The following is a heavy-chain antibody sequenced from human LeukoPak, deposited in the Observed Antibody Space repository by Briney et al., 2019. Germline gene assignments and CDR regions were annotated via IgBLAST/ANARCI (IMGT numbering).Heavy chain of an antibody. D-gene: IGHD1-26*01. Sequence: SQTLSLTCTVSGGSISSGDYYWSWIRQPPGKGLEWIGYIYYSGSTYYNPSLKSRVTISVDTSKNQFSLKLSSVTAADTAVYYCARSPGIVGATELDYWGQGTLVTVSS. V-gene: IGHV4-30-4*01. J-gene: IGHJ4*02. CDR2: IYYSGST. CDR3: ARSPGIVGATELDY. CDR1: GGSISSGDYY.